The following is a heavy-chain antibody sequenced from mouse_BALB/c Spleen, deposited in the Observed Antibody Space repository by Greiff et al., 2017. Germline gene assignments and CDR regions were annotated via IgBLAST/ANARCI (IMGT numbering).Heavy chain of an antibody. CDR2: ISSGGSYT. J-gene: IGHJ4*01. CDR1: GFTFSSYT. V-gene: IGHV5-6-4*01. D-gene: IGHD3-2*01. Sequence: DVKLVESGGGLVKPGGSLKLSCAASGFTFSSYTMSWVRQTPEKRLEWVATISSGGSYTYYPDSVKGRFTISRDNAKNTLYLQMSSLKSEDTAMYYCTREGDSSGPYYAMDYWGQGTSVTVSS. CDR3: TREGDSSGPYYAMDY.